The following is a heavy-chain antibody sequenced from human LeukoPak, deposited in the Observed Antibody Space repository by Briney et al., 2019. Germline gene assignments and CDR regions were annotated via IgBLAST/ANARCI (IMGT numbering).Heavy chain of an antibody. CDR2: ISSSGSTI. V-gene: IGHV3-11*01. Sequence: PGGSLRLSCAASGFTFSDYYMSWIRQAPGKGLEWVSYISSSGSTIYYADSVKGRFTISRDNAKNSLYLQMNSLRAEDTAVYYCARGPPTWIQLWSGVFDYWGQGTLVTVSS. CDR1: GFTFSDYY. CDR3: ARGPPTWIQLWSGVFDY. J-gene: IGHJ4*02. D-gene: IGHD5-18*01.